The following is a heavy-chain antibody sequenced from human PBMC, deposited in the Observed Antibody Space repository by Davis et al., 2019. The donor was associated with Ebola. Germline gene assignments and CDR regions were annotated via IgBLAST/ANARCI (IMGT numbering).Heavy chain of an antibody. V-gene: IGHV3-43*02. CDR3: AKDKWRGGGFWSDP. J-gene: IGHJ5*02. D-gene: IGHD3-16*01. CDR1: GFTFDHFA. Sequence: GESLMISCVSSGFTFDHFAMHWVRQPPGKGLEWVSCISGDGDNTYYAESLKGRFTISRDNSKNLLYLHMNSLRTEDSGIYYCAKDKWRGGGFWSDPWGQGTLVTVSS. CDR2: ISGDGDNT.